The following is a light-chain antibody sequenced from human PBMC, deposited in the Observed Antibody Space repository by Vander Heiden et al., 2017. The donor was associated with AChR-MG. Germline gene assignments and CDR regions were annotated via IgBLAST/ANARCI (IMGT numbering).Light chain of an antibody. CDR2: GAS. CDR3: QQYGSSPIT. CDR1: LSVSYRY. Sequence: EIVLTQSPGPLPLAPGERATLSSMASLSVSYRYLAWLQQTPGQAPRLLIYGASSRATGIPDRFSGSGSGTDFNLTISGLEPEDFATYYCQQYGSSPITFGQGTRLETK. V-gene: IGKV3-20*01. J-gene: IGKJ5*01.